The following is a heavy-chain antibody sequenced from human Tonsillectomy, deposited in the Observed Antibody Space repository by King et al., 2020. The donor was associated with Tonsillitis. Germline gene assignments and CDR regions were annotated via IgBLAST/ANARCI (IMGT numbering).Heavy chain of an antibody. V-gene: IGHV4-59*01. CDR2: IYYSGST. CDR1: GGSISSYY. CDR3: ARDGYYGSGSPPFPYYYYGMDV. Sequence: VQLQESGPGLVKPSETLSLTCTVSGGSISSYYWSWIRQPPGKGLEWIGYIYYSGSTNYNPSLKSRVTISVDTSKTQFSLKLSSVTAADTAVYYCARDGYYGSGSPPFPYYYYGMDVWGQGTTVTVSS. D-gene: IGHD3-10*01. J-gene: IGHJ6*02.